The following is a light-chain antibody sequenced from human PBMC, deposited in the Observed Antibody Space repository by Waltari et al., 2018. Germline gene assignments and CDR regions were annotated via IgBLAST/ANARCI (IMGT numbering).Light chain of an antibody. Sequence: SALTQPASVSGSPGQAITISCTGTSSDVGGSNYVSWDQQHPGKAPKLMIYDVSKRPSGVSNRFSGSKSGNTASLTISGLQAEDEADYYCCSYAGSSTFVVFGGGTKLTVL. V-gene: IGLV2-23*02. CDR1: SSDVGGSNY. J-gene: IGLJ2*01. CDR3: CSYAGSSTFVV. CDR2: DVS.